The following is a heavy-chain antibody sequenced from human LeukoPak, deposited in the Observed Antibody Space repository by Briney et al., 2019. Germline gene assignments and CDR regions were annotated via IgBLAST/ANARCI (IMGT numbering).Heavy chain of an antibody. Sequence: GGSLRLSCAASGFTVSSNYMHWVRQAPGKGLEWVAFIRYDGSNKYYADSVKGRFTISRDNSKNTLYLQMNSLRAEDTAVYYCAKGAQWLVYYFDYWGQGTLVTVSS. D-gene: IGHD6-19*01. CDR2: IRYDGSNK. CDR3: AKGAQWLVYYFDY. CDR1: GFTVSSNY. J-gene: IGHJ4*02. V-gene: IGHV3-30*02.